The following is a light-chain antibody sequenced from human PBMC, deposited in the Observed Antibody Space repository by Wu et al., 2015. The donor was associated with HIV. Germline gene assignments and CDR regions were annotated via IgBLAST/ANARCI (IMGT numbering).Light chain of an antibody. CDR1: QSVSSN. CDR3: QQYGSSPT. V-gene: IGKV3-15*01. J-gene: IGKJ1*01. CDR2: GAS. Sequence: IVMTQSPATLSVSPGERATLSCRASQSVSSNVAWYQQKPGQAPRLLMYGASSRATGIPARFSGSGSGTDFTLTISRLEPEDFAVYYCQQYGSSPTFGQGTKVEIK.